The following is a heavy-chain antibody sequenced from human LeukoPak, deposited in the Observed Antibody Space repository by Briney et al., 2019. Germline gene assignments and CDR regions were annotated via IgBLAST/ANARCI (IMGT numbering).Heavy chain of an antibody. V-gene: IGHV4-4*09. J-gene: IGHJ4*02. Sequence: SETLSLTCTVSGGSISSYYWSWIRQPPGKGLEWIGYIYHSGSTYYNPSLKSRVTISVDRSKNQFSLKLSSVTAADTAVYYCARGGGYNHQFDYWGQGTLVTVSS. D-gene: IGHD5-24*01. CDR2: IYHSGST. CDR3: ARGGGYNHQFDY. CDR1: GGSISSYY.